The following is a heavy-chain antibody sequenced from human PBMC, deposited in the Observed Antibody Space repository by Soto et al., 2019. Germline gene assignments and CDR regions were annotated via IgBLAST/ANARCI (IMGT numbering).Heavy chain of an antibody. CDR2: ISPGDSDT. J-gene: IGHJ6*02. CDR1: GYRFSSYW. Sequence: GESLKISCQGSGYRFSSYWIAWVRQMPGKGLEWMGIISPGDSDTRYSPSFQGQVTMSVDKSNSTAYLHGSSLKASDTAMYYCARQGSNGAYYYYGMDVWGQGTTVTVSS. V-gene: IGHV5-51*01. CDR3: ARQGSNGAYYYYGMDV. D-gene: IGHD2-8*01.